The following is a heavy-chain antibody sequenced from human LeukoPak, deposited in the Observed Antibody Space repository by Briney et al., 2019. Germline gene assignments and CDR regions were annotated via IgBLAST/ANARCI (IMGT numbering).Heavy chain of an antibody. CDR1: GFTFSSYS. CDR3: ARDLNYYDSSGIGGY. Sequence: GGSLRLSCAASGFTFSSYSMNWVRQAPGKGLEWVSSISSSSSYIYYADSVKGRFTISRDNAKNSLYLQMNSLRAEDTAVYYCARDLNYYDSSGIGGYWGQGTLVTVSS. CDR2: ISSSSSYI. V-gene: IGHV3-21*01. J-gene: IGHJ4*02. D-gene: IGHD3-22*01.